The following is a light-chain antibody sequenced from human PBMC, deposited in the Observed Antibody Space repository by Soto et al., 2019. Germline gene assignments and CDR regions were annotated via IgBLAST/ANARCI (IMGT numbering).Light chain of an antibody. CDR2: GAS. Sequence: EIVLTQSPGTLSLSPGERATLSCRASQSFSNSLAWYRQKPGQAPRLLLYGASRRAIGIPDRFSGSGSGTDFTLTISRLEPEDFAVYYCQQYDTSPPLTFGGGTKVEIK. CDR1: QSFSNS. V-gene: IGKV3-20*01. J-gene: IGKJ4*01. CDR3: QQYDTSPPLT.